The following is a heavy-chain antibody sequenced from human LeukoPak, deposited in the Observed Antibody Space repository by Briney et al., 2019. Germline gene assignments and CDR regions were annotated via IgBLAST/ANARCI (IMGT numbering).Heavy chain of an antibody. CDR1: GFTFTSYT. J-gene: IGHJ3*02. Sequence: GGSLRLSCAASGFTFTSYTMSWARQAPGKGLGWVSAISSSGGSTYYADSVKGRFTISRDNSKNTLYLQMNSLRAEDTAVYYCAKPNSGYTAFHIWGQGTMVTVSS. CDR3: AKPNSGYTAFHI. V-gene: IGHV3-23*01. CDR2: ISSSGGST. D-gene: IGHD3-22*01.